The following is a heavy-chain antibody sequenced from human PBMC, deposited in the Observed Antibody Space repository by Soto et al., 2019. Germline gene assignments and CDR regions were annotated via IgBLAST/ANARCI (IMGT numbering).Heavy chain of an antibody. CDR1: GGSFSGYY. D-gene: IGHD6-19*01. CDR3: ASVQWLAKGKFDP. V-gene: IGHV4-34*01. Sequence: QVQLQQWGAGLSKPSETLSLTCAVYGGSFSGYYWSWIRQPPGKGLEWIGEINHSGSTNYNPSLKSRVTISVDTSKNQFSLKLSSVTAADTAVYYCASVQWLAKGKFDPWGQGTLVTVSS. J-gene: IGHJ5*02. CDR2: INHSGST.